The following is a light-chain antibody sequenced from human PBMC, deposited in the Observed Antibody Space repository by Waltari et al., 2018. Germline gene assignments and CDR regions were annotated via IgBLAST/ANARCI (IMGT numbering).Light chain of an antibody. J-gene: IGKJ4*01. V-gene: IGKV1-39*01. CDR3: QQSYSTSIT. CDR2: AAS. CDR1: QSISSY. Sequence: DIQMTQSPSPLSASVGDRVTITCRASQSISSYLNWYQQKPGKAPKLLIYAASSLQSGVPSRFSGSGSGTDFTLTISSLQPEDFATYYCQQSYSTSITFGGGTKVEIK.